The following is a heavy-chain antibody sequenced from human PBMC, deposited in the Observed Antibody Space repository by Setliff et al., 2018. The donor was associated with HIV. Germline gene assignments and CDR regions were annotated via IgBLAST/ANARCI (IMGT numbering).Heavy chain of an antibody. CDR2: IYTSGST. Sequence: SETLSLTCTVSGGSISGHYWSWIRQPPGRGLEWIGYIYTSGSTNYNPSLKSRVTISLDTSRNQFSLKLGSVTAADTAMYYCAREHCSGGSCNGFDIWGQGTMVTVSS. J-gene: IGHJ3*02. V-gene: IGHV4-4*09. CDR1: GGSISGHY. CDR3: AREHCSGGSCNGFDI. D-gene: IGHD2-15*01.